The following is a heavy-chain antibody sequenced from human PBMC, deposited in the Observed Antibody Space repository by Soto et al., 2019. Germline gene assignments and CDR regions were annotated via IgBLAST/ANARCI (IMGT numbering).Heavy chain of an antibody. CDR1: GGSFSGYY. V-gene: IGHV4-34*01. CDR3: ARGEEGITGTTGYYYYGMDV. CDR2: INHSGST. Sequence: QVQLQQWGAGLLKPSETLSLTCAVYGGSFSGYYWSWIRQPPGKGLEWIGEINHSGSTNYNPSLKSRVTISVDTSKNQFSLKLSSVTAADTAVYYCARGEEGITGTTGYYYYGMDVWGQGTTVTVSS. J-gene: IGHJ6*02. D-gene: IGHD1-20*01.